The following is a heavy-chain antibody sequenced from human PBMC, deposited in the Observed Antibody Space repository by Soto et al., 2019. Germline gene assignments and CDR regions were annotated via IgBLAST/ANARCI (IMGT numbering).Heavy chain of an antibody. V-gene: IGHV4-38-2*01. D-gene: IGHD3-16*01. CDR1: GYVISSGYY. Sequence: PSSTLSLTFAVSGYVISSGYYWGWIRQSPGKGLEWIGRIHHSGNAYYNPSLKSRVTISVDTSKNQFSLKLSSVTAAGTAVYYCARGVWMDVWGQGTTVTVSS. CDR2: IHHSGNA. J-gene: IGHJ6*02. CDR3: ARGVWMDV.